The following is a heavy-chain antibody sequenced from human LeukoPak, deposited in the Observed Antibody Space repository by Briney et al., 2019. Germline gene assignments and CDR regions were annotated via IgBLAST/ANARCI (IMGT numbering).Heavy chain of an antibody. CDR1: GFTFSSYG. J-gene: IGHJ4*02. CDR3: AKDLVGAVGATSPFDY. Sequence: PGGSLRLSCAASGFTFSSYGMHWVRQAPGKGLEWVAVISYDGSNKYYADSVKGRFTISRDNSKNTLYLQMNSLRAEDTAVYYCAKDLVGAVGATSPFDYWGQGTLVTVSS. D-gene: IGHD1-26*01. V-gene: IGHV3-30*18. CDR2: ISYDGSNK.